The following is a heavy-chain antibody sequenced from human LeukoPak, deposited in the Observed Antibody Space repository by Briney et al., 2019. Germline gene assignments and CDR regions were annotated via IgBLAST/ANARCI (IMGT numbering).Heavy chain of an antibody. CDR2: IHYSGAT. Sequence: SETLSLTCTISGGSITSSGYYWGWIRQPPGKGLEWIGSIHYSGATYYNPSLQSRVTISIDTSRTQFSLRLRSVTAADTAIYYCARPDINWGQGTLVTVSS. V-gene: IGHV4-39*01. CDR1: GGSITSSGYY. CDR3: ARPDIN. J-gene: IGHJ4*02. D-gene: IGHD2-8*01.